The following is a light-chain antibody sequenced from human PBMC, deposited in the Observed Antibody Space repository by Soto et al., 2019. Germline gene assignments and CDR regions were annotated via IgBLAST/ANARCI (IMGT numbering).Light chain of an antibody. CDR2: GAS. V-gene: IGKV3-11*01. CDR3: QQHGYWPPGYT. CDR1: QSVSSR. Sequence: EIVLTQSPGTLSLSPGEIATLSYRASQSVSSRLAWYQHKPGQAPRLLLSGASSRATGIPDRLSGSGSGTDFTLTISSLEPEEFAVYYCQQHGYWPPGYTFGQGTKVDI. J-gene: IGKJ2*01.